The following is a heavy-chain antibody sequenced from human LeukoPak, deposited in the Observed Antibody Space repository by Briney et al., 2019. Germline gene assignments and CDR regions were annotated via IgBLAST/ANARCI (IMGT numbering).Heavy chain of an antibody. J-gene: IGHJ4*02. CDR1: GGSISCSSYY. D-gene: IGHD2-2*01. Sequence: SETLSLTCTVSGGSISCSSYYWGWIRQPPGKGLEWIGSIYYSGSTYYNPSLKSRVTISVDTSKNQFSLKLSSVTAADTAVYYCARDKDIVVVPARYFDYWGQGTLVTVSS. CDR3: ARDKDIVVVPARYFDY. V-gene: IGHV4-39*07. CDR2: IYYSGST.